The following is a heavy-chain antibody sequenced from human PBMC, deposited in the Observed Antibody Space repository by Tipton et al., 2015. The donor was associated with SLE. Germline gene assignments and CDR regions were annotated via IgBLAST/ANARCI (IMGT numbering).Heavy chain of an antibody. CDR2: ISWDSGRT. J-gene: IGHJ6*02. V-gene: IGHV3-9*01. D-gene: IGHD2-2*01. CDR1: GFSFEDYA. CDR3: AKDISCSSTRCYLSAGFYYHYYALDV. Sequence: SLRLSCVASGFSFEDYAMQWVRQAPGKGLEWVSGISWDSGRTGYADSVKGRFTISRDNAQNSLYLQMSSLRPEDTALYYCAKDISCSSTRCYLSAGFYYHYYALDVWGQGTTVTVSS.